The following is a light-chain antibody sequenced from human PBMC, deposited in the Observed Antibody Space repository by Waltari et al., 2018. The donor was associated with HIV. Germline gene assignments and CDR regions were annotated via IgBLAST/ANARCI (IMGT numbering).Light chain of an antibody. CDR2: DVT. CDR3: CSFAGGYTVV. CDR1: SSDVGGYNS. V-gene: IGLV2-11*01. Sequence: QSALTQPRSVSGSPGQSVTISCTGTSSDVGGYNSVSWYQQHPGKAPKLIIYDVTKRPSGVPDRFSGSKSGNTASLTISGLQAEDEADYYCCSFAGGYTVVFGGGTNLTVL. J-gene: IGLJ3*02.